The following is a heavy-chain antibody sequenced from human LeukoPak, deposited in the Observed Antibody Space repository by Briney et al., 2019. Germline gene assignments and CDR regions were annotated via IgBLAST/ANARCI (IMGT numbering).Heavy chain of an antibody. CDR2: FDPEDGET. Sequence: ASVKVSCKVSGYTLTELSMHWVRQAPGKGGEGMGGFDPEDGETIYAQKFQGRVTMTEDTSTDTAYMELSSLRSEDTAVYYCATGPVRTDNWFDPWGQGTLVTVSS. CDR3: ATGPVRTDNWFDP. D-gene: IGHD3/OR15-3a*01. J-gene: IGHJ5*02. V-gene: IGHV1-24*01. CDR1: GYTLTELS.